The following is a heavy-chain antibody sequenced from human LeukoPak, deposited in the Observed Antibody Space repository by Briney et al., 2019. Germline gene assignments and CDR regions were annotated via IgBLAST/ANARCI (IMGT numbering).Heavy chain of an antibody. CDR2: INPNSGGT. D-gene: IGHD2-21*02. V-gene: IGHV1-2*02. J-gene: IGHJ6*02. Sequence: GASVKVSCKASGYTFTGYYMHWVRQAPGQGLEWMGWINPNSGGTNYAQKFQGRVTMTGDTSISTAYMELSRLRSDDTAVYYCASPYCGGDCYYYYGMDVWGQGTTVTVSS. CDR1: GYTFTGYY. CDR3: ASPYCGGDCYYYYGMDV.